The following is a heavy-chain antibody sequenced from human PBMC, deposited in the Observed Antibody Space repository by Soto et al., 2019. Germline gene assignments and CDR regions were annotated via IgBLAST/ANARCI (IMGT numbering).Heavy chain of an antibody. J-gene: IGHJ3*02. Sequence: EVQLVESGGGLVQPGGSLRLSCAASGFTVSSNYMSWVRQAPGKGLEWVSGIYSGGSTYYADSVKGRFTISRDNSKNTLSLQMNRLRAADTAVYFCARDHCSSTSCPWGAFDIWGEGTMVTVAS. V-gene: IGHV3-66*01. CDR3: ARDHCSSTSCPWGAFDI. D-gene: IGHD2-2*01. CDR2: IYSGGST. CDR1: GFTVSSNY.